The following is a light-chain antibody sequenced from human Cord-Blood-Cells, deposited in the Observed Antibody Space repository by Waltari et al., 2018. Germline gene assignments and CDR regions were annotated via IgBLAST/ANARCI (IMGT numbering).Light chain of an antibody. CDR1: QSVSSY. CDR2: DAS. CDR3: QQLSNWPPFT. V-gene: IGKV3-11*01. J-gene: IGKJ3*01. Sequence: EIVLTQSPAPLSLSPGERATLSCRASQSVSSYLAWYQQKPGQAPRLLIYDASNRATGIPARFSGSGSGTDFTLTISSLEPEDFAVYDCQQLSNWPPFTFGPGTKVDIK.